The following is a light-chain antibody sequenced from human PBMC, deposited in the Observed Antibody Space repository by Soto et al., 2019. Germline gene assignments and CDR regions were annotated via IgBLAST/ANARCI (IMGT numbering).Light chain of an antibody. V-gene: IGKV3-20*01. CDR1: QSVSSSS. Sequence: ENVLTQSPGTLSFSPVERATLFCMASQSVSSSSLAWYQQKPGQAPRLLMYGASSRATGIPDRFSGSGSGTDFTLTIRALEPEDFAVYYCQQYGSSPRTFGQGTKWIS. CDR3: QQYGSSPRT. J-gene: IGKJ1*01. CDR2: GAS.